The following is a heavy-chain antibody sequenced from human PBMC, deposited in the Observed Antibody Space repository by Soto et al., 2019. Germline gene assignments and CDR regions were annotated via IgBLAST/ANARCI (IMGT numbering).Heavy chain of an antibody. D-gene: IGHD2-2*01. CDR2: IIPIFGTA. CDR3: AGARLGYCSSTSCPRVGYYYYGMDV. Sequence: SVKVSCKSSGGTFSSYAISWVRQAPGQGLEWMGGIIPIFGTANCAQKFQGRVTITADKSTSTAYMELSSLRSEDTAVYYCAGARLGYCSSTSCPRVGYYYYGMDVWGQGTTVTVAS. CDR1: GGTFSSYA. J-gene: IGHJ6*02. V-gene: IGHV1-69*06.